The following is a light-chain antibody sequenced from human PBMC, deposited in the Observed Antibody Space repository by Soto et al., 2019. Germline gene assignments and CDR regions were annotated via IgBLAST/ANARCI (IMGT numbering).Light chain of an antibody. V-gene: IGKV1-5*03. CDR3: QQYGSSSPWT. Sequence: DIQMTQSPSTLSASVGDRVTITCRASQSISSWLAWYQQKPGKAPKLLIYKASSLETGVPSRFXGRGSGTEFTLIISSLQPDDFASYYCQQYGSSSPWTFGQGTKVEIK. CDR2: KAS. J-gene: IGKJ1*01. CDR1: QSISSW.